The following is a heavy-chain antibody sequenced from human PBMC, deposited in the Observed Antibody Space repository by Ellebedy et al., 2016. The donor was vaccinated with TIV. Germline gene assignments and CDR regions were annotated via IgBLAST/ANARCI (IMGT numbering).Heavy chain of an antibody. CDR2: ISYDGSIK. CDR1: GFTFSSYP. D-gene: IGHD1-1*01. V-gene: IGHV3-30-3*01. CDR3: ARDGNQLDY. J-gene: IGHJ4*02. Sequence: GESLKISCEASGFTFSSYPMHWVRQAPGKGLEWVAVISYDGSIKYHADSVKGRFTISRDNSKNTLSLQMNSLRGADTAVYYCARDGNQLDYWGQGTLVIVSS.